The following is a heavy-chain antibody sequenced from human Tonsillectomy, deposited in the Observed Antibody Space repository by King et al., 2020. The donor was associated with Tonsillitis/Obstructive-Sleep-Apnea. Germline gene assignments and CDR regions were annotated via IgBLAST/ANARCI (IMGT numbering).Heavy chain of an antibody. J-gene: IGHJ3*02. Sequence: VQLVESGGGLVKPGGSLRLSCAASGFTFSSYSMNWVRQAPGKGLEWVSSISSSSSYIYYAASVKGRFTISRDNAKNSLYLQMNSLRAEDTAVYYCATEMATKIWGQGTMVTVSS. V-gene: IGHV3-21*01. CDR2: ISSSSSYI. CDR3: ATEMATKI. CDR1: GFTFSSYS. D-gene: IGHD5-24*01.